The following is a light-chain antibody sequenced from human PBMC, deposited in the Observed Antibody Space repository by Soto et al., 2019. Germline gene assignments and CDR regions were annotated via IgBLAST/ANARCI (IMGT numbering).Light chain of an antibody. CDR2: DAS. J-gene: IGKJ4*02. V-gene: IGKV1-33*01. CDR1: QDINRY. CDR3: QEYDDDIRK. Sequence: DIQLTQSPSSLSASVGDRVTITCQASQDINRYLNWYQQKPGKAPNLLIYDASNLQTGVPSRFSGSGSETSFTLIISSLQPEDIATDYGQEYDDDIRKFGGGTKVE.